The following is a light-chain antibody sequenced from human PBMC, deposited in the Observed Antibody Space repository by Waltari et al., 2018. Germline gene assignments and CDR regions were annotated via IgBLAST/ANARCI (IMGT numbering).Light chain of an antibody. Sequence: SHVLTQPPSVSVAPGEPARIPCGGDNVGSYSVHGYQQKPGQAPVLVIRYDSDRPSGFPERFSGSNSANTATLTISRVEAGDEANYYCQVWHAAIDPGVFGTGTEVTV. CDR1: NVGSYS. CDR2: YDS. J-gene: IGLJ1*01. V-gene: IGLV3-21*04. CDR3: QVWHAAIDPGV.